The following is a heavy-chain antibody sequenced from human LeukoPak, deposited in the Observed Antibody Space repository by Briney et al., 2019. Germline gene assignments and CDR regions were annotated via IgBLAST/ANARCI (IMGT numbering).Heavy chain of an antibody. V-gene: IGHV4-34*01. Sequence: SETLSLTCAVYGGSFSGYYWSWIRQPPGKGLEWIGEINHSGSTNYNPSLKSRVTISVDTSKNQFSLKLSSVTAADTAVYYCARDLIVPDAMTGSGSYSTDYWGQGTLATVSS. CDR2: INHSGST. D-gene: IGHD3-10*01. J-gene: IGHJ4*02. CDR1: GGSFSGYY. CDR3: ARDLIVPDAMTGSGSYSTDY.